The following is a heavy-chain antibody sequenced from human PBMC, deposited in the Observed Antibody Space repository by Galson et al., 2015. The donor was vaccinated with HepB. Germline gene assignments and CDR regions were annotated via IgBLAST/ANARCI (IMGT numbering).Heavy chain of an antibody. V-gene: IGHV3-7*05. CDR3: ARVKRGEWYSFYYYGMDV. CDR2: IKEDGSEK. D-gene: IGHD3-10*01. J-gene: IGHJ6*02. Sequence: SLRLSCAASEFILSMYWMNWVRQASGKGLEWVANIKEDGSEKNYVDSVKGRFTISRDNAKNSLYLQMNSLRAEDTAIYYCARVKRGEWYSFYYYGMDVWGQGTTVTVSS. CDR1: EFILSMYW.